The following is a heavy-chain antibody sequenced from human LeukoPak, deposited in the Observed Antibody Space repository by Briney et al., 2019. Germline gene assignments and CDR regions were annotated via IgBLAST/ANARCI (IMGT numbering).Heavy chain of an antibody. CDR2: IIPIFGTA. Sequence: GASVKVSCKASGGTFSSYAISWVRQAPGQGLEWMGGIIPIFGTANCAQKFQGRVTITADESTSTAYMELRSLRSDDTAVYYCASLAQYSSGWYGYYYYMDVWGKGTTVTISS. CDR3: ASLAQYSSGWYGYYYYMDV. D-gene: IGHD6-19*01. CDR1: GGTFSSYA. V-gene: IGHV1-69*01. J-gene: IGHJ6*03.